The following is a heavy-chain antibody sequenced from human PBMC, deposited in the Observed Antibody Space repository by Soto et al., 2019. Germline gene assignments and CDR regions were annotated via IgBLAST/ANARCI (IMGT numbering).Heavy chain of an antibody. CDR1: GYTFTSYD. CDR2: MNPNSGNT. J-gene: IGHJ3*02. Sequence: ASVKVSCKASGYTFTSYDINWVRQATGQGLEWMGWMNPNSGNTGYAQKFQGRVTMTRNTSISTAYMELSSLRSEDTAVYYCARARAGAGTHAFDIWSQGTMVTGSS. V-gene: IGHV1-8*01. CDR3: ARARAGAGTHAFDI. D-gene: IGHD6-19*01.